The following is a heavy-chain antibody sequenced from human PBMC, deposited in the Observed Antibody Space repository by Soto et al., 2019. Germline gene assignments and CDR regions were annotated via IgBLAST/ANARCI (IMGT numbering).Heavy chain of an antibody. Sequence: ASVKVSCRASGYTFTSYFMHWVRQAPGQGLEWMAIINPSGGSTNYAQKFQGRVTMTRDTSTNTVYMELSSLRSEDTAVYYCARGYYYGSGSYSPFDYWGQGTLVTVSS. CDR3: ARGYYYGSGSYSPFDY. CDR2: INPSGGST. V-gene: IGHV1-46*01. CDR1: GYTFTSYF. D-gene: IGHD3-10*01. J-gene: IGHJ4*02.